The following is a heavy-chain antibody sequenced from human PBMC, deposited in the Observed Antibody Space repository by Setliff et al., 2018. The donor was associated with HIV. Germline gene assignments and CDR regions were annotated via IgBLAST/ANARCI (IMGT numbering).Heavy chain of an antibody. CDR1: GGSISFYY. V-gene: IGHV4-59*08. CDR2: IYHNGIT. CDR3: ARRIYGNNPYFDY. Sequence: SETLSLTCSISGGSISFYYWNWLRQTPGKGLEWIGSIYHNGITYYNPSLKSRVTISVDTSQNQFSLKLSSVTAADTAIYYCARRIYGNNPYFDYWSQGTLVTVSS. D-gene: IGHD4-17*01. J-gene: IGHJ4*02.